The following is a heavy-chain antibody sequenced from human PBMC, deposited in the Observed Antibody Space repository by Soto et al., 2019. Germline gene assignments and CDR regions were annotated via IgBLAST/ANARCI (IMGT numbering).Heavy chain of an antibody. Sequence: VQLRESGPGLVKPSETLSLSCTVSGGSISGSYWSWVRQPAGKGLEWIGRIYSSGGSNYNPSLNSRLTMSLDTTKNQFYLKLRSVTAADTAIYYCARLFTVTTDYYIGMDVWGQGTTVTVSS. J-gene: IGHJ6*02. CDR1: GGSISGSY. CDR3: ARLFTVTTDYYIGMDV. CDR2: IYSSGGS. D-gene: IGHD4-17*01. V-gene: IGHV4-4*07.